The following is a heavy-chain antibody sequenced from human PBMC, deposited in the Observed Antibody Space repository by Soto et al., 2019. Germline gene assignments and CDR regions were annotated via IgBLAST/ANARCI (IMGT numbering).Heavy chain of an antibody. J-gene: IGHJ4*02. CDR1: GFTVSSNY. Sequence: EVQLVESGGGLVQPGGSLRLSCAASGFTVSSNYMSWVRQAPGKGLEWVSVIYSGGSTYYADSVKGRFTISRDNSKNTLYLQMNSLRAEDTAVYYCARVRGGWQLVYHFDYWGQGTLVTVSS. CDR3: ARVRGGWQLVYHFDY. V-gene: IGHV3-66*01. CDR2: IYSGGST. D-gene: IGHD6-6*01.